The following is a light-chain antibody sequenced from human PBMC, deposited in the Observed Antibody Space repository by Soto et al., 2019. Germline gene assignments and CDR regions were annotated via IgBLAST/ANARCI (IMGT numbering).Light chain of an antibody. Sequence: SYELTQPPSVSVAPGQTARITCGGNNIGSKSVHWYQQKPGQAPVLVVYDDSDRPSGIPEQFSGSNSGNPATLTISRVEAGDEADDYGQVWDRSSDHPEVFGGGTKLTVL. J-gene: IGLJ3*02. CDR3: QVWDRSSDHPEV. CDR2: DDS. V-gene: IGLV3-21*02. CDR1: NIGSKS.